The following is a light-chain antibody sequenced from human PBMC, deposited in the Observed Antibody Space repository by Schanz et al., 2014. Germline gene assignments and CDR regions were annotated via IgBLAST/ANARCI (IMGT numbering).Light chain of an antibody. CDR2: DAS. Sequence: DIQMTQSPSTLSASVGDRVTLTCRASQSISTRLAWYQHKPGKAPNLLIFDASSLESGVPSRFSGSGSGTEFTLTIRSLQPDDSATYFCQHETFGQGTKLEIK. J-gene: IGKJ2*01. V-gene: IGKV1-5*01. CDR3: QHET. CDR1: QSISTR.